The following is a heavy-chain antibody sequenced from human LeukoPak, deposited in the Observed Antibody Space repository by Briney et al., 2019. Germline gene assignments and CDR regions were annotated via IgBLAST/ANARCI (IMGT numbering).Heavy chain of an antibody. D-gene: IGHD1-26*01. CDR1: GYTFTGYY. CDR3: ARDPSGSYYGWFDP. V-gene: IGHV1-2*02. J-gene: IGHJ5*02. CDR2: ISPNSGGT. Sequence: ASVKVSCKASGYTFTGYYMHWVRQAPGQGLEWMGWISPNSGGTNYAQKFQGRVTMTRDTSINTAYMELSRLRSDDPAVYYCARDPSGSYYGWFDPWGQGTLVSVSS.